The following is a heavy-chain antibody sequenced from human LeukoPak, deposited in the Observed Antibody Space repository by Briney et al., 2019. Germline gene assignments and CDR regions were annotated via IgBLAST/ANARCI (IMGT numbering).Heavy chain of an antibody. CDR2: IIPIFGTA. Sequence: SVKVSCKASGGTFSSYAISWVRQAPGQGLEWMGGIIPIFGTANFAQKFQGRVTITADESTSTAYMELSNLRSEDTAVYYCARDSNTAMVTYFDYWGQGTLVTVSS. J-gene: IGHJ4*02. V-gene: IGHV1-69*13. CDR1: GGTFSSYA. D-gene: IGHD5-18*01. CDR3: ARDSNTAMVTYFDY.